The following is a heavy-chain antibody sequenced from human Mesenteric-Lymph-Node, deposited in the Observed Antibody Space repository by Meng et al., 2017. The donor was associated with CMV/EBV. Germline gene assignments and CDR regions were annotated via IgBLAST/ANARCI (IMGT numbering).Heavy chain of an antibody. J-gene: IGHJ4*02. Sequence: ARSLSLSCTTAGFTFSAYWMHCVRQTPGKGLVWVSRLTPDGGMTDYADSVKGRFTIYRDNAKSTLYLQMNSLRAEDTGVYYCARDLRGKDDYWGQGTLVTVSS. CDR3: ARDLRGKDDY. D-gene: IGHD5-12*01. V-gene: IGHV3-74*01. CDR2: LTPDGGMT. CDR1: GFTFSAYW.